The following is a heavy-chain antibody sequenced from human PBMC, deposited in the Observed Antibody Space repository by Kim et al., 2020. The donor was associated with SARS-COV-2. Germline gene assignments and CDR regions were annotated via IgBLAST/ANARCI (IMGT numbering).Heavy chain of an antibody. D-gene: IGHD3-3*01. CDR1: GFTFRSYS. J-gene: IGHJ2*01. CDR2: ISSSSSYI. V-gene: IGHV3-21*01. CDR3: ARDAGSYDFWSANPGSWYFDL. Sequence: GGSLRLSCAASGFTFRSYSMNWVRQAPGKGLEWVSSISSSSSYIYYADSVKGRFTISRDNAKNSLYLQMNSLRAEDTAVYYCARDAGSYDFWSANPGSWYFDLWGRRTLVPVSS.